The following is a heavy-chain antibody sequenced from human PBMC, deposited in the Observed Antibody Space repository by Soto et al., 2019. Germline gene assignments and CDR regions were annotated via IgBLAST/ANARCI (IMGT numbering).Heavy chain of an antibody. J-gene: IGHJ6*01. V-gene: IGHV5-51*01. CDR3: AIWSNWNPLYYRGMDV. CDR1: EESFTSYG. D-gene: IGHD1-20*01. CDR2: IYPGDSDT. Sequence: GGPLKVSSKVAEESFTSYGIGWVSKMNGKGLEWMGIIYPGDSDTRYSPSFQGQVTISADKSISTAYLQWSSLKASDTATYYCAIWSNWNPLYYRGMDVWGQGTTVTVSS.